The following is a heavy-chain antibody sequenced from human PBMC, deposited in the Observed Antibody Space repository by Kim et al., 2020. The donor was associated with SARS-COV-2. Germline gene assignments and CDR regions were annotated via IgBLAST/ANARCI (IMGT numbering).Heavy chain of an antibody. CDR2: ISGSGGST. D-gene: IGHD3-10*01. CDR3: AKDLEDYYGSGSPFDY. V-gene: IGHV3-23*01. J-gene: IGHJ4*02. Sequence: GGSLRLSCAASGFTFSSYAMTWVRQAPGKGLEWVSAISGSGGSTYYADSVKGRFTISRDNSKNTLFLQMNSLRAEDTAMYYCAKDLEDYYGSGSPFDYWGQGTLVTVSS. CDR1: GFTFSSYA.